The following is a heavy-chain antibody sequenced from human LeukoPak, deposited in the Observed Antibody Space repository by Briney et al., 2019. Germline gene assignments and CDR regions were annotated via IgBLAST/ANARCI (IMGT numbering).Heavy chain of an antibody. Sequence: PSETLSLTCTVSGGSISSYYWSWIRQPPGKGLEWIGYIYYSGSTNYNPSLKSRVTISVDTSKNQFSLKLSSVTAADTAVYYCARGSFLGFVTPQFDYWGQGTLVTVSS. CDR3: ARGSFLGFVTPQFDY. V-gene: IGHV4-59*01. D-gene: IGHD3-3*02. J-gene: IGHJ4*02. CDR1: GGSISSYY. CDR2: IYYSGST.